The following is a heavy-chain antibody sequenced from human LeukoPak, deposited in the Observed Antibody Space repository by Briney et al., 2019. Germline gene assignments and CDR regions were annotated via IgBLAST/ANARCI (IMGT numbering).Heavy chain of an antibody. V-gene: IGHV3-30*18. CDR3: AKDRKWSYYGFDY. CDR1: EFTFSDCG. CDR2: ISHDGSNK. J-gene: IGHJ4*02. Sequence: GGSLTLSCAASEFTFSDCGMHWVRQAPGKGLEWVALISHDGSNKYYADSAKGRFTISRDNSKNTLYLEMNSLRVEDTAVYYCAKDRKWSYYGFDYWGQGTLVTVSS. D-gene: IGHD3-10*01.